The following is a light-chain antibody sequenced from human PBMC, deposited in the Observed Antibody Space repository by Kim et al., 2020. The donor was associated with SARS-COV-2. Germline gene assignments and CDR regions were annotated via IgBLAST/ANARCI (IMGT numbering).Light chain of an antibody. CDR1: NIEYKY. Sequence: VSPGKTSTITCCGNNIEYKYVRWYQQMPGQAPVLVIYYDRGRPSGIPGRFSGSNSGNTATLTISRVEAVDEADYYCQVWDSSNYGFGGGTQLTVL. CDR3: QVWDSSNYG. J-gene: IGLJ7*01. CDR2: YDR. V-gene: IGLV3-21*01.